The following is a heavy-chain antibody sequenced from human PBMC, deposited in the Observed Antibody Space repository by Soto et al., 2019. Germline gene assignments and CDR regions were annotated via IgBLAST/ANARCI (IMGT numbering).Heavy chain of an antibody. V-gene: IGHV1-2*04. Sequence: GASVKVSCKASGYTFTGYYMHWVRQAPGQGLEWMGWINPNSGGTNYAQKFQGWVTMTRDTSISTAYMELSRLRSDDTAVYYCAREAISIFGVVYYYGMDVWGQGTTVTVSS. CDR1: GYTFTGYY. CDR2: INPNSGGT. D-gene: IGHD3-3*01. J-gene: IGHJ6*02. CDR3: AREAISIFGVVYYYGMDV.